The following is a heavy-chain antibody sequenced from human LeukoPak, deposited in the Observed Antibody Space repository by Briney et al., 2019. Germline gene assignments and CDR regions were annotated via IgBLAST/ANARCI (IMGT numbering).Heavy chain of an antibody. CDR3: ATAPVGYCSGGTCYSGLDY. J-gene: IGHJ4*02. CDR2: FDYGNGET. CDR1: GYTLTELS. Sequence: ASVKVSCKVFGYTLTELSMHWVRQAPGKGLEWMGGFDYGNGETVYLGKLQGRVTMTEDKSTDTAYMELSSLRSEDTAVYYCATAPVGYCSGGTCYSGLDYWGQGTLVTVSS. V-gene: IGHV1-24*01. D-gene: IGHD2-15*01.